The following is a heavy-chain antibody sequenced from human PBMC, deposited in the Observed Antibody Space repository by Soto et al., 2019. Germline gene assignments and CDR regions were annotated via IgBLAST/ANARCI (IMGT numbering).Heavy chain of an antibody. V-gene: IGHV4-30-2*01. CDR2: IYHSGST. D-gene: IGHD6-13*01. Sequence: SETLSLTCAVSGGSISSGGYSWSWIRQPPGKGLEWIGYIYHSGSTYYNPSLKSRVTISVDRSKNQFSLKLSSVTAADTAVYYCARGAAARIPKVDYWGQGTLVTVSS. CDR1: GGSISSGGYS. CDR3: ARGAAARIPKVDY. J-gene: IGHJ4*02.